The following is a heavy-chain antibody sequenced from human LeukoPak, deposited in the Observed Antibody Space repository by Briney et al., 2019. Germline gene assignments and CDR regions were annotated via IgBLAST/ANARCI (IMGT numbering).Heavy chain of an antibody. Sequence: ASVKVSCKASGYTFTGYYMHWVRQAPGQGLEWMGWINPNSGGTNYAQKFQGRVTMTRDTSISTAYMEPSRLRSDDTAVYYCARARRRRGYSYGIDAFDIRGQGTMVTVSS. CDR2: INPNSGGT. J-gene: IGHJ3*02. D-gene: IGHD5-18*01. CDR1: GYTFTGYY. V-gene: IGHV1-2*02. CDR3: ARARRRRGYSYGIDAFDI.